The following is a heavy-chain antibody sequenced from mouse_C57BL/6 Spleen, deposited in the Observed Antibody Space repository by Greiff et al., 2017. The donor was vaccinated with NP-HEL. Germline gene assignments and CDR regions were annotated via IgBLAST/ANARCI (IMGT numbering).Heavy chain of an antibody. V-gene: IGHV1-69*01. CDR3: ARSVYYGGAMDY. CDR1: GYTFTSYW. D-gene: IGHD1-1*01. J-gene: IGHJ4*01. Sequence: QVQLQQPGAELVMPGASVKLSCKASGYTFTSYWMHWVKQRPGQGLEWIGEIDPSDSYTNYNQKFKGKSTLTVDKSSSTAYMQPSSLTSEDSAVYYCARSVYYGGAMDYWGQGTSVTVSS. CDR2: IDPSDSYT.